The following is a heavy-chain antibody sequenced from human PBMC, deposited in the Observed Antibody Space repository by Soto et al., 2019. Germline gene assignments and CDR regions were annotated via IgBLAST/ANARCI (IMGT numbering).Heavy chain of an antibody. CDR3: AKDRLAGGFDY. V-gene: IGHV3-23*01. D-gene: IGHD3-16*01. J-gene: IGHJ4*02. Sequence: GGSLRLSCAASGFTFSSYGMHWVRQAPGKGLEWVSLVSATAGTTYYTDSVKGRFTISRDNSRNTVYLQMNSLRADDTAVYYCAKDRLAGGFDYWGQGTLVTVSS. CDR2: VSATAGTT. CDR1: GFTFSSYG.